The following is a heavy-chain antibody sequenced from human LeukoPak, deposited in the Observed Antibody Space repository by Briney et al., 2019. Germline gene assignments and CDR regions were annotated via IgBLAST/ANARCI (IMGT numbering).Heavy chain of an antibody. CDR3: ARKWELES. CDR2: INSDGSST. CDR1: GNYW. D-gene: IGHD1-26*01. V-gene: IGHV3-74*01. J-gene: IGHJ4*02. Sequence: PGGSLRLSCAASGNYWMHWVRQAPGKGLVWVSRINSDGSSTSYADSVKGRFTISRDNAKNTLYLQMNSLRAEDTAVYYCARKWELESWGQGTLVTVSS.